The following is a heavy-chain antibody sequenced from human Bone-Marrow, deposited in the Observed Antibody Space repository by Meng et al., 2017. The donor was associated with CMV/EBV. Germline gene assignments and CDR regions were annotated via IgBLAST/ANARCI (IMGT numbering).Heavy chain of an antibody. CDR3: ARALGGYSSGFHLNDDAFDI. CDR2: ISSSSSYI. Sequence: GESLKISCVASGFTFSNYAMSWVRQAPGKGLEWVSSISSSSSYIYYADSVKGRFTISRDNAKNSLYLQMNSLRAEDTAVYYCARALGGYSSGFHLNDDAFDIWGPGTMVTVSS. J-gene: IGHJ3*02. D-gene: IGHD6-19*01. V-gene: IGHV3-21*01. CDR1: GFTFSNYA.